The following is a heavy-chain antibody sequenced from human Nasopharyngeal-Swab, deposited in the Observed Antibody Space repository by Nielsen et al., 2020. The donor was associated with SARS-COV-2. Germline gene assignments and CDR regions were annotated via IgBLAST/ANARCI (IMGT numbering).Heavy chain of an antibody. V-gene: IGHV3-23*01. CDR2: ISGSGGST. CDR1: GFTFSSYA. J-gene: IGHJ4*02. Sequence: GGSLRLSCAASGFTFSSYAMSWVRQAPGKGLEWVSAISGSGGSTYYADSVKGRFTISRDNSKNTLYLQMNSLRAEDTAVYYCARVEGYSMGFPYFDYWGQGTLVTVSS. CDR3: ARVEGYSMGFPYFDY. D-gene: IGHD6-13*01.